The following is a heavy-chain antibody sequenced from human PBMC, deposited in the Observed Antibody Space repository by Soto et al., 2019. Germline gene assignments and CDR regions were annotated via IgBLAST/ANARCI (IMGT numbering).Heavy chain of an antibody. D-gene: IGHD1-26*01. J-gene: IGHJ5*02. CDR1: GFTLSSYL. CDR2: IKEDGSEK. Sequence: PGGSLRLSCAASGFTLSSYLMSWVRQAPGKGLEWVASIKEDGSEKYYVDSVNGRFTISRDNAKNSLYLQMNSLRAEDTAVYYCARPYSGIFSWGQGTLVTVS. V-gene: IGHV3-7*01. CDR3: ARPYSGIFS.